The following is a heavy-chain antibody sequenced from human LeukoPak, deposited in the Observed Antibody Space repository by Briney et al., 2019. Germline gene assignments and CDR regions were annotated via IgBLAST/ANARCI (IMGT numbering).Heavy chain of an antibody. CDR2: IRYDGGNK. J-gene: IGHJ4*02. CDR1: GFTFSSYG. V-gene: IGHV3-30*02. Sequence: PGGSLRLSCAASGFTFSSYGMHWVRQAPGKGLEWVAFIRYDGGNKYYADSVKGRFTISRDNAKNILYLQMNSLRVEDTAVYYCARDLDWLLFDYWGQGTLVTVSS. CDR3: ARDLDWLLFDY. D-gene: IGHD3-9*01.